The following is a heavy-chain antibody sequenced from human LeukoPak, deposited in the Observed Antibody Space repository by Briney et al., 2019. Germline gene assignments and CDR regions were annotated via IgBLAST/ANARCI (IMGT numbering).Heavy chain of an antibody. CDR3: AATYYYDSSGYYYPLTYYFDY. D-gene: IGHD3-22*01. CDR1: GYTLTELS. CDR2: FDPEDGET. J-gene: IGHJ4*02. V-gene: IGHV1-24*01. Sequence: GASVKVSCKVSGYTLTELSMHWVRQAPGKGLEWMGGFDPEDGETIYAQKFQGRVTITADESTSTAYMELSSLRSEDTAVYYCAATYYYDSSGYYYPLTYYFDYWGQGTLVTVSS.